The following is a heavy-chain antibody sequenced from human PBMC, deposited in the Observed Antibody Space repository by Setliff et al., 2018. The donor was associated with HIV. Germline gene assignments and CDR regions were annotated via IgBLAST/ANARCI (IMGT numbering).Heavy chain of an antibody. V-gene: IGHV3-7*01. D-gene: IGHD2-15*01. CDR2: IKQDGSEK. CDR1: GFTFSSYW. CDR3: ARDPAVVIPGYFDL. Sequence: GGSLRLSCAASGFTFSSYWMHWVRQAPGKGLEWVANIKQDGSEKYYVDSVKGRFTISRDNAKNSLYLQMNSLRAEDTAVYYCARDPAVVIPGYFDLWGRGTLVTVS. J-gene: IGHJ2*01.